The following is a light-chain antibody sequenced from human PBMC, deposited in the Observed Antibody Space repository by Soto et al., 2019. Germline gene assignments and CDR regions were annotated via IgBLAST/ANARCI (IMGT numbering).Light chain of an antibody. CDR2: DVT. CDR1: SSDVGGYNY. V-gene: IGLV2-11*01. J-gene: IGLJ1*01. Sequence: QSALTQPRSVSGSPGQSVTISCTGTSSDVGGYNYVSWFQQHPGRAPKLIIYDVTKRPSGVPDRFSGSKSGDTASLTISGLQAEDEADYYCCSFASSESYVFGTGTKLPS. CDR3: CSFASSESYV.